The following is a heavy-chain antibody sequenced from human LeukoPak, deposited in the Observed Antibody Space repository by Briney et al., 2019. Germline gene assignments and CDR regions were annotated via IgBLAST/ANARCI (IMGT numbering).Heavy chain of an antibody. CDR1: GGSISSYY. J-gene: IGHJ4*02. V-gene: IGHV4-59*08. CDR2: IYYSGST. D-gene: IGHD1-26*01. Sequence: SETLSLTCTVSGGSISSYYWSWIRQPPGKGLEWIGYIYYSGSTNYNPSLKSRVTISVDTSKNQFSLKLSSVTAADTAVYYCARSATIVGAIDYWGQGTLVTVSS. CDR3: ARSATIVGAIDY.